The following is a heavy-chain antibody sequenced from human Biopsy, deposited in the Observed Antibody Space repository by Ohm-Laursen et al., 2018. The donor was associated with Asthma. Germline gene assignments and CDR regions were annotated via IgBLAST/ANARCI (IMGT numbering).Heavy chain of an antibody. CDR3: ARGDWYGSASNGY. V-gene: IGHV3-30*03. J-gene: IGHJ4*02. CDR1: GFILSNYD. Sequence: SLRLSCTASGFILSNYDMHWVRQAPGKGLEWVAVLSYNGNNKYYADSVRGRFTISRDNSENTLYLQMNSLRVEDTAVYYCARGDWYGSASNGYWGQGTLVTVSA. D-gene: IGHD6-6*01. CDR2: LSYNGNNK.